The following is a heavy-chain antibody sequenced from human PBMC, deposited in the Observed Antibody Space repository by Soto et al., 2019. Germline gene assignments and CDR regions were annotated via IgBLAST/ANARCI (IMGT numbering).Heavy chain of an antibody. V-gene: IGHV3-74*01. D-gene: IGHD6-13*01. CDR1: GFTFSSYW. J-gene: IGHJ5*02. CDR2: INSDGSST. CDR3: ARASFIAAATNLAWFDP. Sequence: GGSLRLSCAASGFTFSSYWMHWVRQAPGKGLVWVSRINSDGSSTSYADSVKGRFTISRDNAKNTLYLQMNSLRAEDTAVYYCARASFIAAATNLAWFDPWGQGTLVTVSS.